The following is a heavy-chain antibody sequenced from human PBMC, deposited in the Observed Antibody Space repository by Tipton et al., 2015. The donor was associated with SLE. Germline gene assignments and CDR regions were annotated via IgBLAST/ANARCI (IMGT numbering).Heavy chain of an antibody. CDR3: AREEVIMNAFDI. Sequence: SLRLSCAASGFTFSSYAMHWVRQAPGKGLEWVTIISYDGSKKYYADSVKGRFTISRDNSKNTLFLQMNSLRAEDTAVYYCAREEVIMNAFDIWGQGTMVTVSS. V-gene: IGHV3-30*01. J-gene: IGHJ3*02. CDR2: ISYDGSKK. D-gene: IGHD3-3*01. CDR1: GFTFSSYA.